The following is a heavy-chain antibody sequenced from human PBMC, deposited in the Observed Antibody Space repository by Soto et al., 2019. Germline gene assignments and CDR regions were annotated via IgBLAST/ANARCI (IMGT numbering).Heavy chain of an antibody. V-gene: IGHV3-33*01. Sequence: GGSLRLSCAASGFTFSSYGMHWVRQAPGKGLEWVAVIWYDGSNKYYADSVKGRFTISRDNSKNTLYLQMNSLRAEDTAVYYCARDRRVLRFLEWFDTPRLRIDYWGQGTLVTVSS. CDR2: IWYDGSNK. D-gene: IGHD3-3*01. J-gene: IGHJ4*02. CDR1: GFTFSSYG. CDR3: ARDRRVLRFLEWFDTPRLRIDY.